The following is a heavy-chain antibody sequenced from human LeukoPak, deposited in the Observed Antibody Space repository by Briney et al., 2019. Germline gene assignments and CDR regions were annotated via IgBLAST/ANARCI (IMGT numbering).Heavy chain of an antibody. Sequence: GGSLKISCQASGYSFSSFWIGWVRQMPGKGLEWMGIIHPGDSDTRYSPSFQGQVTISADKSLSTAYLQWSSLKPSDTAMYYCARSGYSYGPLDYWGQGTLVTVSS. CDR1: GYSFSSFW. J-gene: IGHJ4*02. V-gene: IGHV5-51*01. D-gene: IGHD5-18*01. CDR3: ARSGYSYGPLDY. CDR2: IHPGDSDT.